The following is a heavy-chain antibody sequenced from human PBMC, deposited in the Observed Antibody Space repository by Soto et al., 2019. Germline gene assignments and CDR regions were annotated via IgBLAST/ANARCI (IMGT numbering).Heavy chain of an antibody. Sequence: HPGGSLRLSCLASGFTFSNHWLSWVRQAPGKGLEWVANIKQDGSEKYYVDSLKGRFTISRDNAKNSLHLQMNSLRAEDTAEYYCAGSNYYDSSAVLWGQGTLVTVSS. CDR2: IKQDGSEK. D-gene: IGHD3-22*01. CDR1: GFTFSNHW. CDR3: AGSNYYDSSAVL. J-gene: IGHJ4*02. V-gene: IGHV3-7*03.